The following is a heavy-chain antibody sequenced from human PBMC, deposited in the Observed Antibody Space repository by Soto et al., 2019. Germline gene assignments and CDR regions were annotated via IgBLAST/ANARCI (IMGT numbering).Heavy chain of an antibody. Sequence: SQTLSLTCAISGDSVSSNSAAWNWIRQSPSRGLEWLGRTYYRSKWYNDYAVSVKSRITINPDTSKNQFSLQLNSVTPEDTAVYYCARGRGFWWRPRYYYYGMDVWGQGTTVTVSS. D-gene: IGHD2-15*01. J-gene: IGHJ6*02. CDR1: GDSVSSNSAA. V-gene: IGHV6-1*01. CDR2: TYYRSKWYN. CDR3: ARGRGFWWRPRYYYYGMDV.